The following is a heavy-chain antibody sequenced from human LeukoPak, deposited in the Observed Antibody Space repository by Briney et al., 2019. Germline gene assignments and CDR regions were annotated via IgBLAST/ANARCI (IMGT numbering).Heavy chain of an antibody. CDR3: ARNGLGRITIFGVVIPKHPVSWFDP. D-gene: IGHD3-3*01. Sequence: PSETLSLTCTVSGGSIRSYYWSWIRQPPGKGLEWIGEINHSGSTNYNPSLKSRVTISVDTSKNQFSLKLSSVTAADTAVYYCARNGLGRITIFGVVIPKHPVSWFDPWGQGTLVTVSS. CDR1: GGSIRSYY. J-gene: IGHJ5*02. CDR2: INHSGST. V-gene: IGHV4-34*01.